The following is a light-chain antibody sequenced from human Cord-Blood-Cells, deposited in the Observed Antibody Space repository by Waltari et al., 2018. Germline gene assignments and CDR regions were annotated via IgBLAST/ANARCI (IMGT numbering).Light chain of an antibody. Sequence: EIVMTQSPATLSVSPGARATLACRASQRVSSNLAWYQQKPGQAPRLLIYGASTRATGIPARFSGSGSGTEFTLTSSGLQSEDFAVYYCQQYNNWPRTFGQGTKVEIK. CDR3: QQYNNWPRT. CDR1: QRVSSN. J-gene: IGKJ1*01. CDR2: GAS. V-gene: IGKV3-15*01.